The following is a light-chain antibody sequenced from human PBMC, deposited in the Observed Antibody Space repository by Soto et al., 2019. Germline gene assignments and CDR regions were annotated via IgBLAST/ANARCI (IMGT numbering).Light chain of an antibody. V-gene: IGKV1-5*03. CDR1: QSMSSW. CDR3: QQCSSYPWT. Sequence: DIQMTQSPSTLSASVGDRVTITCRASQSMSSWLAWYQQKPGKAPKLLIYKASSLQSGVPSRFSGSVSGTEFTLTISSLQPDDFAAYYCQQCSSYPWTFGQGTKVEIK. CDR2: KAS. J-gene: IGKJ1*01.